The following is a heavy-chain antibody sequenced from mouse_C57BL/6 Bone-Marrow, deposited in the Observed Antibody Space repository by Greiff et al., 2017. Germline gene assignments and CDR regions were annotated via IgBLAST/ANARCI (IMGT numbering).Heavy chain of an antibody. V-gene: IGHV1-55*01. J-gene: IGHJ1*03. CDR3: ASPCARNYWYVDF. CDR1: GYTFTSYW. Sequence: QVQLQQPGAELVKPGASVKMSCKASGYTFTSYWITWVKQRPGQGLEWIGDIYPGSGSTNYNEKFKSKATLTVDTSSSTAYMQLSSLTSGDTAVYYGASPCARNYWYVDFWGTGTTVIVSS. CDR2: IYPGSGST.